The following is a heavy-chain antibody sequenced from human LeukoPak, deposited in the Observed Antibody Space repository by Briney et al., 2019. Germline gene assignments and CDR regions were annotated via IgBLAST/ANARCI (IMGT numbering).Heavy chain of an antibody. J-gene: IGHJ4*02. D-gene: IGHD3-16*01. CDR2: ISSNGDST. CDR1: GFSFSSYA. Sequence: GESLRLSCSVSGFSFSSYAMHWVRQAPAQGMEYVSSISSNGDSTYYADSVKGRFTISRDNSKNTLFLQMSSLRAEDTAVYYCVKDRYVDYWGQGTLVTVSS. V-gene: IGHV3-64D*09. CDR3: VKDRYVDY.